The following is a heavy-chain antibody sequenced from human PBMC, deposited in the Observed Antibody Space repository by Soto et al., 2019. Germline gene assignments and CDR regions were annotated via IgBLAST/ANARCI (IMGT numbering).Heavy chain of an antibody. J-gene: IGHJ5*02. Sequence: QVQLQESGPGLVKPSQTLSLTCTVSGCSISSGDYYWSWIRQPPGKVLEWIGYIYYSGSTYYNPSLKSRVTISVDKSKNQFSLKLRSVTAADTAVYYCARGYRVGWFDPWGKGPLVTVSS. CDR1: GCSISSGDYY. CDR3: ARGYRVGWFDP. V-gene: IGHV4-30-4*01. D-gene: IGHD5-18*01. CDR2: IYYSGST.